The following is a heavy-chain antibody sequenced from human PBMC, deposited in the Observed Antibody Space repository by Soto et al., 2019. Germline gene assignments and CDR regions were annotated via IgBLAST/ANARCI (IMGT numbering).Heavy chain of an antibody. CDR2: INHSGST. V-gene: IGHV4-34*01. CDR3: ARDAPGYSQRTHYYYGMDV. J-gene: IGHJ6*02. D-gene: IGHD5-18*01. CDR1: GGSFSGYY. Sequence: PSETLSLTCAVYGGSFSGYYWRWIRQPPGKGVEWIGEINHSGSTNYNPSLKSRGTILVGTSKNQSSLKLSSVTAADTAVYYCARDAPGYSQRTHYYYGMDVWGQGTTVTVSS.